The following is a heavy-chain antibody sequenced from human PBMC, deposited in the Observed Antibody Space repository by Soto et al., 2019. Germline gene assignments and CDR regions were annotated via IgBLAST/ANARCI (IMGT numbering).Heavy chain of an antibody. CDR2: MNPNSGNT. Sequence: VKVSCKASGYMFITYGFNWVRQAPGQGLEWMGWMNPNSGNTGYAQKFQGRVTMTRNTSISTAYMELSSLRSEDTAVYYCARGQYSSSWYYYYYGMDVWGQGTTVTVSS. D-gene: IGHD6-13*01. V-gene: IGHV1-8*02. CDR3: ARGQYSSSWYYYYYGMDV. J-gene: IGHJ6*02. CDR1: GYMFITYG.